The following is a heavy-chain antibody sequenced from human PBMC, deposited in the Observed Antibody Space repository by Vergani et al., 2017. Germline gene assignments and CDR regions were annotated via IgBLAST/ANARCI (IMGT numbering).Heavy chain of an antibody. J-gene: IGHJ4*02. V-gene: IGHV5-51*01. Sequence: EVQLVQSGAEVKKPGESLKISCKGSGYSFTSYWIGWVRQMPGKGLEWMGIIYPGDSDTRYSPSFQGQVTISADKSISTAYLQWSSLKASDTAMYYCARHPRCPGGDCYLYYFDYWGQGTLVTVSS. CDR3: ARHPRCPGGDCYLYYFDY. CDR2: IYPGDSDT. D-gene: IGHD2-21*02. CDR1: GYSFTSYW.